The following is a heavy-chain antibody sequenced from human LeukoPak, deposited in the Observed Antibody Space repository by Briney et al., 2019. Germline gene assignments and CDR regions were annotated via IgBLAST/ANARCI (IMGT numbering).Heavy chain of an antibody. D-gene: IGHD4-17*01. J-gene: IGHJ6*03. V-gene: IGHV1-2*06. Sequence: AASVKVSCKASGYTFTGYYMHWVRQAPGQGLEWMGRINPNSGGTNYAQKFQGRVTMTRDTSISTAYMELSRLRSDDTAVYYCASWVHDYGDYSVDYYYYYMDVWGKGTTVTVSS. CDR3: ASWVHDYGDYSVDYYYYYMDV. CDR1: GYTFTGYY. CDR2: INPNSGGT.